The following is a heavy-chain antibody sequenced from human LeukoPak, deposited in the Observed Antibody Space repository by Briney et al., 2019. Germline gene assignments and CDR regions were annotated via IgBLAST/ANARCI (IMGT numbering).Heavy chain of an antibody. CDR2: IHYSGNT. CDR3: ARLRPLLDQLLYFAFDS. V-gene: IGHV4-59*11. D-gene: IGHD2-2*02. J-gene: IGHJ5*01. Sequence: PSETLSLTCSVSNASISSHFWTWVRQPPGKGLEWIGHIHYSGNTNYNPSHKSRVTLSLDTSKNQFSLELTSVTAADTAIFYCARLRPLLDQLLYFAFDSWGQGTLVTVSS. CDR1: NASISSHF.